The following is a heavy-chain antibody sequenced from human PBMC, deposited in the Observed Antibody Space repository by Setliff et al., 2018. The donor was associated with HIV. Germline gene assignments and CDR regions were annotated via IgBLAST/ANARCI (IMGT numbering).Heavy chain of an antibody. CDR3: VMFGISSG. J-gene: IGHJ4*01. CDR2: INNNTTTM. D-gene: IGHD6-6*01. V-gene: IGHV3-74*01. Sequence: PGGSLRLSCVASGFTFSRYWMHWVRQAPGQGLVWVSGINNNTTTMTYADSVKGRFSISRDNTKDTLYLQMNGLRGEDTAVYYCVMFGISSGWGQGTQVTVSS. CDR1: GFTFSRYW.